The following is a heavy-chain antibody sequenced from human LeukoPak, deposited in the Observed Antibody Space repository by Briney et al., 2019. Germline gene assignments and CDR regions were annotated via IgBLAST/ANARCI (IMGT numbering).Heavy chain of an antibody. CDR1: GGSFSGYY. Sequence: SETLSLTCAVYGGSFSGYYWSWIRQPPGKGLEWIGEINHSGSTNYNPSLKSRVTISVDTSKNQFSLKLSSVTAADTAVYYCARDYYDSSGHDYWGQGTLITVSS. J-gene: IGHJ4*02. V-gene: IGHV4-34*01. D-gene: IGHD3-22*01. CDR2: INHSGST. CDR3: ARDYYDSSGHDY.